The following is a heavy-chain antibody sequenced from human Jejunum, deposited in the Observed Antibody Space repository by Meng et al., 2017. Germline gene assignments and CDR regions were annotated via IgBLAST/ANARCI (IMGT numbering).Heavy chain of an antibody. V-gene: IGHV3-74*02. J-gene: IGHJ4*02. CDR2: IKSDDGST. Sequence: EVRLVGSGGGLVQPGGSLGLSCAAFGFDFSRNYMHWVRQAPGKGLVWVSRIKSDDGSTRYADSVRGRLTISRDNAKNTLYLQMNDLRADDTALYYCLAYTSGWNWGQGTLVTVSS. CDR3: LAYTSGWN. D-gene: IGHD6-19*01. CDR1: GFDFSRNY.